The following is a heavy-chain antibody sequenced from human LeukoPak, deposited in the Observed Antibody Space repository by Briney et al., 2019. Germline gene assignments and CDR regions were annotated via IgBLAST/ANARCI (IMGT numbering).Heavy chain of an antibody. V-gene: IGHV3-11*04. J-gene: IGHJ6*03. CDR1: GFTFSDYY. D-gene: IGHD3-10*01. Sequence: GGSLRLSCAASGFTFSDYYMSWIRQAPGKGLEWVSYISSSGSTIYYADSVKGRFTISRDNSKNTLYLQMNSLRAEDTAVYYCARGHRNTMVRGVIRYYYMDVWGKGTTVTISS. CDR3: ARGHRNTMVRGVIRYYYMDV. CDR2: ISSSGSTI.